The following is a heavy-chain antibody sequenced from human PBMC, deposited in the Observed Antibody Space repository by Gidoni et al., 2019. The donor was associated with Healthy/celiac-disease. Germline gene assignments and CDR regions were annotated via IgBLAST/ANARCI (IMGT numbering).Heavy chain of an antibody. D-gene: IGHD3-22*01. V-gene: IGHV3-9*01. CDR3: AKAYYYDSSGYLDY. CDR2: ISWNSGSI. CDR1: GFTFDDYA. Sequence: EVQLVESGGGLVQPGRSLRLSCAASGFTFDDYAMHWVRQAPGKGLEWVSGISWNSGSIGYADSVKGRFTSSRDNAKNSLYLQMNSLRAEDTALYYCAKAYYYDSSGYLDYWGQGTLVTVSS. J-gene: IGHJ4*02.